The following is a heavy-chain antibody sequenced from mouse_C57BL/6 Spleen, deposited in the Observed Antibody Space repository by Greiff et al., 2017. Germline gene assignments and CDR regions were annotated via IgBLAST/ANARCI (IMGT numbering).Heavy chain of an antibody. J-gene: IGHJ3*01. V-gene: IGHV5-17*01. CDR3: ARPSLAY. Sequence: EVKLMESGGGLVKPGGSLKLSCAASGFTFSDYGMHWVRQAPEKGLEWVAYISSGSSTIYYADTVKGRFTISRDNAKNTLFLQMTSLRSEDTAMYYCARPSLAYWGQGTLVTVSA. CDR2: ISSGSSTI. CDR1: GFTFSDYG.